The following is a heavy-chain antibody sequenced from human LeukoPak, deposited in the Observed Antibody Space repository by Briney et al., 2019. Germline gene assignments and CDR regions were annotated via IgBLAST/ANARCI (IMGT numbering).Heavy chain of an antibody. D-gene: IGHD3-10*01. J-gene: IGHJ4*02. V-gene: IGHV3-74*01. Sequence: GGSLRLSCAASGFTFRSSWVHWVRQAPGKGLVWVSRINSDGSSTSYADSVKGRFTISRDNAKNTLYLQVNSLRAEDTAVYYCAVGSYYFDDWGQGTLVTVSS. CDR2: INSDGSST. CDR3: AVGSYYFDD. CDR1: GFTFRSSW.